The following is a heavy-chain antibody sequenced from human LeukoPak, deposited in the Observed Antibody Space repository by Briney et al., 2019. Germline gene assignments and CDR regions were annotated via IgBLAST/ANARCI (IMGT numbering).Heavy chain of an antibody. D-gene: IGHD1-14*01. V-gene: IGHV3-7*01. CDR2: IKEDGSAQ. Sequence: PGGSLRLSCAASGFTFSRSWMSWVRQAPGKGLEWVANIKEDGSAQFYLDVVKGRFIISRDNGKNSLYLQMNSLRAEDTAVYCCANHRRPYLPDTTHAFDIWGQGTMVTVSS. J-gene: IGHJ3*02. CDR1: GFTFSRSW. CDR3: ANHRRPYLPDTTHAFDI.